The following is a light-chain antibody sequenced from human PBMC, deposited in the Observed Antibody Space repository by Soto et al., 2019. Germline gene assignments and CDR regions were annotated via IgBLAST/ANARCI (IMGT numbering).Light chain of an antibody. CDR3: SSYTSSSTLYV. CDR1: SSDVGGYNY. V-gene: IGLV2-14*01. CDR2: DVS. J-gene: IGLJ1*01. Sequence: QSALTQPASVSGSPGQSITISCTGTSSDVGGYNYVSWYQQHPGKAPKLMIFDVSNRPSGVSNRFSGSKSGNTASLTTSGLQAEDEADYYCSSYTSSSTLYVFGTGTKLTV.